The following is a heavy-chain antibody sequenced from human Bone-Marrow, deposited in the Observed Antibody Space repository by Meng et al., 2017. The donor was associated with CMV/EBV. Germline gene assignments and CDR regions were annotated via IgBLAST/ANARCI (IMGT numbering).Heavy chain of an antibody. CDR3: ARDLTFRGFDP. V-gene: IGHV4-59*01. CDR1: GGSISSYY. J-gene: IGHJ5*02. CDR2: IYYSGST. Sequence: SETLSLTCTVSGGSISSYYWSWIRQPPGKGLEWIGYIYYSGSTNYNPSLKSRVTISVDTSKNQFSLKLSSVTAADTAVYYCARDLTFRGFDPWGQRTLVTVSS. D-gene: IGHD3-16*01.